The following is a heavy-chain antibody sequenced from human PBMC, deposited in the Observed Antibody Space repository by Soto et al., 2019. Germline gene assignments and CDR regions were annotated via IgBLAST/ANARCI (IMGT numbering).Heavy chain of an antibody. CDR3: ARDRGYCSSTSCYLKYNWFDP. D-gene: IGHD2-2*01. Sequence: SETLSLTCTVSGGSISSGDYYWSWIRQPPGKGLEWIGYIYYSGSTYYNPSLKSRVTISVDTSKNQFSLKLSSVTAADTAVYYCARDRGYCSSTSCYLKYNWFDPWGQGTLVTVSS. V-gene: IGHV4-30-4*01. J-gene: IGHJ5*02. CDR2: IYYSGST. CDR1: GGSISSGDYY.